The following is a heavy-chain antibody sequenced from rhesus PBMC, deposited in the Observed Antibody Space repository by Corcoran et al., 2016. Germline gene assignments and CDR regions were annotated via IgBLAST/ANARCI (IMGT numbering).Heavy chain of an antibody. J-gene: IGHJ4*01. D-gene: IGHD6-25*01. CDR2: IYGSSTST. Sequence: QLQLQESGPGLVKPSETLSLTCAVSGGSISDSYRWSWIRQPPGKELELIGYIYGSSTSTNNNPSLKSRVTISKDTSKNQFSLKLSSVTAADTAVYYCARVLAGDWGQGVLVTVSS. CDR3: ARVLAGD. V-gene: IGHV4S18*01. CDR1: GGSISDSYR.